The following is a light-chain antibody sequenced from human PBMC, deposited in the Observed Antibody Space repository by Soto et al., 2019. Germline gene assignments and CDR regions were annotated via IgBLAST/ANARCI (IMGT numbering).Light chain of an antibody. V-gene: IGLV1-40*01. CDR1: SSNIGAGYE. CDR2: GNT. CDR3: QSYDSSLSVLYV. Sequence: SVLTQPPSVSGAPGQRVTISCTGSSSNIGAGYEVHWFQQLPGTAPKLLIYGNTNRPSGVPDRFSGSKSDTSASLAITGLQPEDEADYYCQSYDSSLSVLYVFGTGTKVT. J-gene: IGLJ1*01.